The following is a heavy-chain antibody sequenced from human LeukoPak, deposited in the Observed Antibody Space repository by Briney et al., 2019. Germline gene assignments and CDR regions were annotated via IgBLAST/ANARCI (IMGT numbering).Heavy chain of an antibody. D-gene: IGHD2-15*01. CDR1: GGSISSSSYY. V-gene: IGHV4-39*01. CDR3: GSSGFDY. J-gene: IGHJ4*02. CDR2: INYSGNT. Sequence: SETLSLTCTVSGGSISSSSYYWGWIRQPPGKGLEWIGSINYSGNTYYNPSLKSRVTISVDTSRNQFSLKLSSVTAADTAVYYCGSSGFDYWGQGTLVTVSS.